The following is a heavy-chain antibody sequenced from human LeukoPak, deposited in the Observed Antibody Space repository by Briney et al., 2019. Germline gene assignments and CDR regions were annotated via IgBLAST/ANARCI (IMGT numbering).Heavy chain of an antibody. J-gene: IGHJ4*02. Sequence: SETLSLTCAVYGGSFSGYYWSWIRQPPGKGLEWIGEINHSGSTNYNPSLKSRVTMSIDPSRNQFSLKVNSVTAADTAVYYCARTQSQSGSYRYYFGYWGQGTLVTVSS. CDR2: INHSGST. D-gene: IGHD1-26*01. CDR3: ARTQSQSGSYRYYFGY. CDR1: GGSFSGYY. V-gene: IGHV4-34*01.